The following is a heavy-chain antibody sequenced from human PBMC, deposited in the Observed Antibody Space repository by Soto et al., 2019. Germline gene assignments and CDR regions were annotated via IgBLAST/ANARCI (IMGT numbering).Heavy chain of an antibody. V-gene: IGHV4-34*01. CDR2: INHSGST. CDR1: GGSFSGYY. J-gene: IGHJ6*02. Sequence: QVQLQQWGAGLLKPSETLSLTCAVYGGSFSGYYWSWIRQPPGKGLEWIGEINHSGSTNYNPSLKSRVTISVDTSKNQFSLKLSSVTAADTAVFYCARGLGSTIFWRPGATVKYGMDVWGQGTTVTVSS. D-gene: IGHD3-9*01. CDR3: ARGLGSTIFWRPGATVKYGMDV.